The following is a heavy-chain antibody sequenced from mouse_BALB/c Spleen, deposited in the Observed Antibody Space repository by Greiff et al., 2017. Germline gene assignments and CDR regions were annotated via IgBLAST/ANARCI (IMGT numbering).Heavy chain of an antibody. Sequence: EVHLVESGGGLVKPGGSLKLSCAASGFTFSSYAMSWVRQTPEKRLEWVASISSGGSTYYPDSVKGRFTISRDNARNILYLQMSSLRSEDTAMYYCARGATVVVLYAMDYWGQGTSVTVSS. CDR3: ARGATVVVLYAMDY. D-gene: IGHD1-1*01. CDR1: GFTFSSYA. J-gene: IGHJ4*01. CDR2: ISSGGST. V-gene: IGHV5-6-5*01.